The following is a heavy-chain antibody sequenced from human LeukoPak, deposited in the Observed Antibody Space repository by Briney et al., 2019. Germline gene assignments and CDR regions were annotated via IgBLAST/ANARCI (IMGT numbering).Heavy chain of an antibody. D-gene: IGHD6-19*01. CDR2: IIPIFGTA. Sequence: GSSVKVSCKASGGTFSSYAISWVRQAPGQGLEWMGRIIPIFGTANYAQKFQGRVTITTDESTSTAYMELSSPRSEDTAVYYCASISIAVAGTRRSSYYYMDVWGKGTTVTVSS. J-gene: IGHJ6*03. V-gene: IGHV1-69*05. CDR1: GGTFSSYA. CDR3: ASISIAVAGTRRSSYYYMDV.